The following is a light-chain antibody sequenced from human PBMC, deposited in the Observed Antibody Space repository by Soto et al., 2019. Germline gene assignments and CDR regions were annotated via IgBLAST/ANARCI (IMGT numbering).Light chain of an antibody. J-gene: IGLJ2*01. Sequence: QSVLTQPPSASGTPGQRVTISCSGISSTIDISTVHWYQQLPGTAPKLLIYSNNQRPSGVPDRCSDSKSDTSASLAISGLQSEDEADYYCAAWDASLNGPVFGGGTKLTVL. V-gene: IGLV1-44*01. CDR2: SNN. CDR3: AAWDASLNGPV. CDR1: SSTIDIST.